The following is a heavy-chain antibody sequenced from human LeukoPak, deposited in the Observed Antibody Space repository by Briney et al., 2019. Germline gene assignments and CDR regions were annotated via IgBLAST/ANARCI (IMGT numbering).Heavy chain of an antibody. CDR2: ISGSGGST. CDR1: GFTFSSYA. Sequence: GGTLRLSCAASGFTFSSYAMSWVRQAPGKGPEWVSAISGSGGSTYYADSVKGRFTISRDNSKNTLYLQMNSLGAEDTAVYYCAKGTVAVAVYYFDYWGQGTLVTVSS. V-gene: IGHV3-23*01. J-gene: IGHJ4*02. CDR3: AKGTVAVAVYYFDY. D-gene: IGHD6-19*01.